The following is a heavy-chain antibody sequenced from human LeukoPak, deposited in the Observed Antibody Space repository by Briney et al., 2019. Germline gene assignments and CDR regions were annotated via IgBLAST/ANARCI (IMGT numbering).Heavy chain of an antibody. D-gene: IGHD2-2*01. CDR3: AKDGVCSSTSCHAPYYYYGMDV. Sequence: GGSLRLSCAASGFTFSSYGMHWVRQAPGKGLEWVAVISYDGSNKYYADSVKGRFTISRDNSKNTLYLQMNSLRAGDTAVYYCAKDGVCSSTSCHAPYYYYGMDVWGQGTTVTVSS. V-gene: IGHV3-30*18. CDR2: ISYDGSNK. J-gene: IGHJ6*02. CDR1: GFTFSSYG.